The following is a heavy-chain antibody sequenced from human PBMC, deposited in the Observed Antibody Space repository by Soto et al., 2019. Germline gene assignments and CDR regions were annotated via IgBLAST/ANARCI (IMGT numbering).Heavy chain of an antibody. Sequence: SETLSLTCTVSGGSISSGIYYWSWIRQPPGKGLECIGFTSYSGTTYYNTSLWSRVSMLVDTAKNQFSLHVNSVTAADTAVYYFALMGTRLHGLYFFDHSG. CDR2: TSYSGTT. CDR3: ALMGTRLHGLYFFDH. V-gene: IGHV4-30-4*01. CDR1: GGSISSGIYY. J-gene: IGHJ4*01. D-gene: IGHD1-7*01.